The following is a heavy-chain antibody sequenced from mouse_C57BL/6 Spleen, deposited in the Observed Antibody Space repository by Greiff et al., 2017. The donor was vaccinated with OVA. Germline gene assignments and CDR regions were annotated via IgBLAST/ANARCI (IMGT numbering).Heavy chain of an antibody. CDR2: IYPGDGDT. CDR3: ARDSNYEAWFAY. D-gene: IGHD2-5*01. J-gene: IGHJ3*01. V-gene: IGHV1-82*01. CDR1: GYAFSSSW. Sequence: VKLMESGPELVKPGASVKISCKASGYAFSSSWMNWVKQRPGKGLEWIGRIYPGDGDTNYNGKFKGKATLTADKSSSTAYMQLSSLTSEDSAVYFCARDSNYEAWFAYWGQGTLVTVSA.